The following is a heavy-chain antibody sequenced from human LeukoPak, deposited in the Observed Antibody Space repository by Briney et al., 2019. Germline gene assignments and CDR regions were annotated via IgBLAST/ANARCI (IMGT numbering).Heavy chain of an antibody. Sequence: PSETLSLTCAVYGGSFSGYYWSWIRQPPGKGLEWIGEINHSGSTNYNPSLKSRVTISVDTSKNQFSLKLSSVTAADTAVYYCARGGYTFGYDDYWGQGTLVTVSS. V-gene: IGHV4-34*01. CDR2: INHSGST. CDR3: ARGGYTFGYDDY. J-gene: IGHJ4*02. D-gene: IGHD5-18*01. CDR1: GGSFSGYY.